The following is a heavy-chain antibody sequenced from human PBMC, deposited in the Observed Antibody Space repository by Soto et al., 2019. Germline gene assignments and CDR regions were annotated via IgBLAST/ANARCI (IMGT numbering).Heavy chain of an antibody. J-gene: IGHJ6*02. D-gene: IGHD4-17*01. CDR1: GFTFSSYG. CDR3: AKAATVTTPPHYGMDV. CDR2: ISYDGSNK. Sequence: HPGGSRRLSCAAAGFTFSSYGMHWVRQAPGKGLGWVAVISYDGSNKYYADSVKGRFTISRDNSKNTLYLQMNSLRAEDTAVYYCAKAATVTTPPHYGMDVWGQGTTVTVSS. V-gene: IGHV3-30*18.